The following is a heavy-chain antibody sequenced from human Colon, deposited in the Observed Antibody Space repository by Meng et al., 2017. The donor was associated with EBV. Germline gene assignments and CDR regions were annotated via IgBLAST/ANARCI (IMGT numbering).Heavy chain of an antibody. CDR1: GGSISSGGYY. CDR3: ARGPSRWLQFSFDY. V-gene: IGHV4-31*03. CDR2: IYYSGST. Sequence: VQRKESGPGLVKPSKTLSLTCTVSGGSISSGGYYWSWIRQHPGKGLEWIGYIYYSGSTYYNPSLKSRVTISIDTSKNQFSLKLSSVTAADTAVYYCARGPSRWLQFSFDYWGQGTLVTVSS. J-gene: IGHJ4*02. D-gene: IGHD5-24*01.